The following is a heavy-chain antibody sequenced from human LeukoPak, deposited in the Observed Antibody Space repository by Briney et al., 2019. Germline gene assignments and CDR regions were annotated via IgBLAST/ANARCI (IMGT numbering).Heavy chain of an antibody. CDR2: MNPGSGDT. J-gene: IGHJ6*03. Sequence: GASVKVSCKASGYTFSNFDVNWVRQAPGQRLEWMAWMNPGSGDTGYEGKFQARLSLSSNTSIITASMELTSLTSEDTAVYYCARSRRGYYMDVWGKGTTVIVSS. CDR3: ARSRRGYYMDV. CDR1: GYTFSNFD. V-gene: IGHV1-8*02.